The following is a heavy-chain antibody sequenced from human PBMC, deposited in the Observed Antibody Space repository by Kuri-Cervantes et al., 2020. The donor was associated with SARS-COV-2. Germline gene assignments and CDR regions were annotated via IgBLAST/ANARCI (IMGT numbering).Heavy chain of an antibody. CDR2: IYYSGST. CDR3: TRSQDSTSRFFYYSLDV. D-gene: IGHD6-6*01. J-gene: IGHJ6*02. Sequence: SETLSLTCTVSGGSISSSSYYWGWIRQPPGKGLEWIGSIYYSGSTYYNPSLKSRVTISVDTSKNQFSLKLSSVTAADTAVYYCTRSQDSTSRFFYYSLDVWGQGTKVTVSS. V-gene: IGHV4-39*01. CDR1: GGSISSSSYY.